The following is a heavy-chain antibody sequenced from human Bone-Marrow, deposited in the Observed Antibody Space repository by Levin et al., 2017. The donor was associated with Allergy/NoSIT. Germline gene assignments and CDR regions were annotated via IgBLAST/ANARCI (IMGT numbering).Heavy chain of an antibody. J-gene: IGHJ3*02. CDR3: VKDGARRGFDT. D-gene: IGHD1-14*01. CDR1: GFTFSSYA. V-gene: IGHV3-23*01. Sequence: QAGGSLRLSCVASGFTFSSYAMNWVRQAPGKGPEWVSAIRGSVPGTYYADSVRGRFTISRDNSKNTLYLQMNSLRAEDTAVYYCVKDGARRGFDTWGQGTMVTVSS. CDR2: IRGSVPGT.